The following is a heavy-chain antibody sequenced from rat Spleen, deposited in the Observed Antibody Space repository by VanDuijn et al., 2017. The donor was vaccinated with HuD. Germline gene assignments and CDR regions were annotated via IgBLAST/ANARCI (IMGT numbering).Heavy chain of an antibody. V-gene: IGHV5S10*01. D-gene: IGHD1-6*01. CDR1: GFIFSNYG. CDR2: IIYDGTRT. J-gene: IGHJ3*01. Sequence: EVQLVESGGGLLQPGRSMKLSCAASGFIFSNYGMAWVRQAPKKGLEWVATIIYDGTRTFYRDSVKGRFTSRDNAKSTLYLQMDSLTSEDTATYFCATGPRILRIDWFAYWGQGTLVTVSS. CDR3: ATGPRILRIDWFAY.